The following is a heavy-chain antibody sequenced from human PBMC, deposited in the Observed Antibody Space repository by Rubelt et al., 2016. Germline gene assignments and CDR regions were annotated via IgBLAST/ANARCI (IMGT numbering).Heavy chain of an antibody. Sequence: GLEWVSVITVGGTTTYYADSVKGRFTISRDDYKNTLHLEMNSLRAEDTAVYYCARSIPSAEIDYWGQGTLVTVSS. CDR3: ARSIPSAEIDY. CDR2: ITVGGTTT. V-gene: IGHV3-23*01. D-gene: IGHD6-13*01. J-gene: IGHJ4*02.